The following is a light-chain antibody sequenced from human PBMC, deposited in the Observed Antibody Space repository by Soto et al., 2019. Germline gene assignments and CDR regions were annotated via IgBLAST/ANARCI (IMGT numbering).Light chain of an antibody. J-gene: IGKJ5*01. V-gene: IGKV1-33*01. CDR3: QQYDDLPIT. CDR2: ETS. Sequence: DMQMTQSPSSPSASVGDRVTITCQASQDITKYLNWYQQKPGKAPKLLMYETSNLETGVPSRFSGSGFGTDFTFTISSLQPEDIATYYCQQYDDLPITFGQGTRLEIK. CDR1: QDITKY.